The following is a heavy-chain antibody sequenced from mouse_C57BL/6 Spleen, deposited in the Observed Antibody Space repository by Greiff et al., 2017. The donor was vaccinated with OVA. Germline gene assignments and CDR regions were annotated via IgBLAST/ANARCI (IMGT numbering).Heavy chain of an antibody. J-gene: IGHJ3*01. CDR1: GFTFSNYW. CDR3: PIDSSGSFAY. D-gene: IGHD3-2*02. V-gene: IGHV6-3*01. CDR2: IRLKSDNYAT. Sequence: EVKLVESGGGLVQPGGSMKLSCVASGFTFSNYWMNWVRQSPEKGLEWVAQIRLKSDNYATHYAESVKGRFTISRDDSKSSVYLQMNNLRAEDTGIYYCPIDSSGSFAYWGQGTLVTVSA.